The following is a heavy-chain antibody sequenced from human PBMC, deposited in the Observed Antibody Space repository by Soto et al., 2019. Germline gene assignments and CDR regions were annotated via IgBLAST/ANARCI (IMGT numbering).Heavy chain of an antibody. V-gene: IGHV4-59*01. D-gene: IGHD1-1*01. CDR1: GASISENY. J-gene: IGHJ2*01. CDR2: LYYGGST. CDR3: ARGKEDDNGWCLDF. Sequence: SETLSLTCTVSGASISENYYSWIRQPPGKGLEWLGYLYYGGSTNYNPALESRVSILVDTSRNQFSLKLTSLTAADAGVYYCARGKEDDNGWCLDFWGRGTLVTVSS.